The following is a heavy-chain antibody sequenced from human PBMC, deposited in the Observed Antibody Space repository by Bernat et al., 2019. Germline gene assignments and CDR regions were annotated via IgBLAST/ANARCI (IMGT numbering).Heavy chain of an antibody. V-gene: IGHV2-70*04. CDR2: IDRDDDK. J-gene: IGHJ3*02. Sequence: QVTLKESGPALVKPTQTLTLPCTFSGFSLSTSGTRVSWTRQPPEKALECLARIDRDDDKFYSTSLKTRLTISKDTSKNQVVLTMTNMDPVDTATYYCARTPGIAALQDAFDIWGQGTMVTVSS. CDR1: GFSLSTSGTR. D-gene: IGHD6-13*01. CDR3: ARTPGIAALQDAFDI.